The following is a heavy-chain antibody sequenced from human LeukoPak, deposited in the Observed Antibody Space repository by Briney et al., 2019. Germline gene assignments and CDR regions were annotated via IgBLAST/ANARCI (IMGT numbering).Heavy chain of an antibody. J-gene: IGHJ4*02. V-gene: IGHV4-34*01. D-gene: IGHD1-26*01. CDR3: ALDSEDFDY. Sequence: PSETLSLTCAVYGGSFSGYYWSWIRQPPGKGLEWIGEINHSGSTNYNPSLKSRVTISVDTSKSQFSLKLSSVTAADTAVYYCALDSEDFDYWGQGTLVTVSS. CDR1: GGSFSGYY. CDR2: INHSGST.